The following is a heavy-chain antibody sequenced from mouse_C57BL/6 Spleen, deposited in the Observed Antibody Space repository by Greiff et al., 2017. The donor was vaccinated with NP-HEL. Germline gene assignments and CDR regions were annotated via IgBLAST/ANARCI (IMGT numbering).Heavy chain of an antibody. CDR2: INPNNGGT. J-gene: IGHJ4*01. CDR1: GYTFTDYN. CDR3: ARFPYYYGSSRYYAMDY. D-gene: IGHD1-1*01. V-gene: IGHV1-18*01. Sequence: EVQLVESGPELVKPGASVKIPCKASGYTFTDYNMDWVKQSHGKSLEWIGDINPNNGGTIYNQKFKGKATLTVDKSSSTAYMELRSLTSEDTAVYYCARFPYYYGSSRYYAMDYWGQGTSVTVSS.